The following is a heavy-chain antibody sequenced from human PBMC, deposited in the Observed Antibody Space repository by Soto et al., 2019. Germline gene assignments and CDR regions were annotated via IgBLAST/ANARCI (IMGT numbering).Heavy chain of an antibody. J-gene: IGHJ4*02. Sequence: QLLLQESGPGLVKPSGTLSLTCGVSGGSLSTPVWWSWVRLPPGKGLEWIGEVFHSGSANYNPSLQSRVTISLDKSTNQFSLRLSSVTAADTAVYYCARKAWTRLDYWGQGALVTVSS. D-gene: IGHD1-1*01. CDR2: VFHSGSA. CDR1: GGSLSTPVW. V-gene: IGHV4-4*02. CDR3: ARKAWTRLDY.